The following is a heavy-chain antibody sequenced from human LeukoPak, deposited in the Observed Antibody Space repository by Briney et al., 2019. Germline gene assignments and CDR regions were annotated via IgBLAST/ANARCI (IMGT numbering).Heavy chain of an antibody. CDR2: IIPIFDTA. D-gene: IGHD2-15*01. CDR3: ARGYCSGGSCYSDLLVYFDY. CDR1: GGTFSSYA. Sequence: ASVKVSCRASGGTFSSYAISWVRQAPGQGLEWMGGIIPIFDTANYAQKFQGRVTITADESTSTAYMELSSLRSEDTAVYYCARGYCSGGSCYSDLLVYFDYWGQGTLVTVSS. J-gene: IGHJ4*02. V-gene: IGHV1-69*13.